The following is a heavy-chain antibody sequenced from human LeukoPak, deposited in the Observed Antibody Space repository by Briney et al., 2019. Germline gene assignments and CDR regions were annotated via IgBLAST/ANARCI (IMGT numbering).Heavy chain of an antibody. J-gene: IGHJ4*02. Sequence: GGSLTLSCKASGYTFSDYYMHWVRQAPGKGLEWVSYISRSSSTTYYADSVKGRFTISRDNAKNSLYLQMNTLRYEDSGVYFCARSQHIATAPLLDFWGQGTLVTVSS. V-gene: IGHV3-48*02. D-gene: IGHD2-21*01. CDR1: GYTFSDYY. CDR2: ISRSSSTT. CDR3: ARSQHIATAPLLDF.